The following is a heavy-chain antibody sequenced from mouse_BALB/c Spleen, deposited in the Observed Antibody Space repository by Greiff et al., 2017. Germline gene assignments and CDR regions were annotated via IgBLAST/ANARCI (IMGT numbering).Heavy chain of an antibody. CDR1: GFTFSSFG. Sequence: EVKVEESGGGLVHPGGSRKLSCAASGFTFSSFGMHWVRQAPEKGLEWVAYISSGSSTIYYADTVKGRFTISRDNPKNTLFLQMTSLRSEDTAMYYCARWYGKEARAMDYWGQGTSVTVSS. CDR3: ARWYGKEARAMDY. J-gene: IGHJ4*01. CDR2: ISSGSSTI. D-gene: IGHD2-10*02. V-gene: IGHV5-17*02.